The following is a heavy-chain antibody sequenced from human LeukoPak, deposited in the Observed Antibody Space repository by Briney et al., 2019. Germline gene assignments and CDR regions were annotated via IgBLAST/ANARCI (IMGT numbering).Heavy chain of an antibody. D-gene: IGHD5-18*01. CDR2: INPSGGNT. CDR1: GYNFITQY. Sequence: ASVKVSCKTSGYNFITQYLHWVRQAPRQGLEWMGLINPSGGNTMYAQKFQGRVTLTRDTSTSTVYMEVRSLSFEDTAVYYCARASGSTALVKSEAFDLWGQGTMIIVSS. J-gene: IGHJ3*01. V-gene: IGHV1-46*01. CDR3: ARASGSTALVKSEAFDL.